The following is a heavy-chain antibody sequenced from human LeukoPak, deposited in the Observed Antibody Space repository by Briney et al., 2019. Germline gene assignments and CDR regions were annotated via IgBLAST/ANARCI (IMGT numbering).Heavy chain of an antibody. CDR3: ARGVDYGGRGEGFDY. V-gene: IGHV4-59*01. J-gene: IGHJ4*02. D-gene: IGHD4-23*01. CDR1: GGSISIYY. CDR2: IYYSGST. Sequence: PSETLSLTCTVSGGSISIYYWSWIRQPPGKGLELIGYIYYSGSTNYNPSLKSRVTISVDTSKNQFSLKLSSVTAADTAVYYCARGVDYGGRGEGFDYWGQGTLVTVSS.